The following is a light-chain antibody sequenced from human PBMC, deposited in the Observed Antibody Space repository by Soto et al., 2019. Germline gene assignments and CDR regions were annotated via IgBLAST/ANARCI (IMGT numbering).Light chain of an antibody. Sequence: QSVLTQPASVSGSPGQSITISCTGTRSDVGGYNYVSWYQQHPGKAPNLMIYDVSNRPSGVSNRFSGSKSGNAASLTISGLQAEDEADYYCSSYTSSSLHVFGTGTKVTVL. CDR2: DVS. V-gene: IGLV2-14*03. CDR1: RSDVGGYNY. J-gene: IGLJ1*01. CDR3: SSYTSSSLHV.